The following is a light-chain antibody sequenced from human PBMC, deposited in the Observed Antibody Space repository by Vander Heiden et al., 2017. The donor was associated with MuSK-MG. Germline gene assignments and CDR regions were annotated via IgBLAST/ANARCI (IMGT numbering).Light chain of an antibody. CDR1: SSNIGSDY. Sequence: QSVLTQPPSASGPPGQRVTIHCSGSSSNIGSDYVYWYQQLPGAAPNLLIDRNNQRPAGVPDRFSGSKSGTSAALAISGLRSEDEADYYCAAWDDSLSGYVVFGGGTKLTVL. J-gene: IGLJ2*01. V-gene: IGLV1-47*01. CDR3: AAWDDSLSGYVV. CDR2: RNN.